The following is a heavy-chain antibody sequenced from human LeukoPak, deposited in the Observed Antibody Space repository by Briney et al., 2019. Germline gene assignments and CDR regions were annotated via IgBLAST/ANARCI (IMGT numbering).Heavy chain of an antibody. CDR1: GFSFSSPG. D-gene: IGHD6-6*01. J-gene: IGHJ4*02. Sequence: GGSLRLSCTASGFSFSSPGMNWVRQAPGKGLEWVSSINGESTFKVYADSVKGRFTISRDNAKNSLYLQMNSLRAEDTAVYYCAKAPELYSSSDYWGQGTLVTVSS. CDR2: INGESTFK. V-gene: IGHV3-21*01. CDR3: AKAPELYSSSDY.